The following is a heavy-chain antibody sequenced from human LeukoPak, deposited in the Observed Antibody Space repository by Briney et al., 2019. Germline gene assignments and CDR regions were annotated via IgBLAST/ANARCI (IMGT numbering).Heavy chain of an antibody. J-gene: IGHJ4*02. CDR1: GFTFSNYW. CDR2: VGNDEKTI. Sequence: GGSLRLSCAASGFTFSNYWMHWVRQAPGKGLEWVAVVGNDEKTIFYADSLKGRFTISRDNSRNTLYLQMNSLRDEDTAVYYCARERQMGATPFDYWGQGSLVTVSS. CDR3: ARERQMGATPFDY. V-gene: IGHV3-30*03. D-gene: IGHD1-26*01.